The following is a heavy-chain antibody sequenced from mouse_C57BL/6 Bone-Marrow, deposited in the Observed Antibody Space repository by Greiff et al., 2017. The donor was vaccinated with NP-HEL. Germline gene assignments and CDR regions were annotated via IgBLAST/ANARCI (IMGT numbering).Heavy chain of an antibody. Sequence: DVQLVESEGGLVQPGSSMKLSCTTSGFTFSDYYMAWVRQVPEKGLDWVANINYDGSSTYYLDSLKSRFIISRDNAKNILYLQMSSLKYEDTATYYCAREGGLRRRTYAMDYWGQGTSVTVSS. D-gene: IGHD2-4*01. V-gene: IGHV5-16*01. CDR2: INYDGSST. CDR3: AREGGLRRRTYAMDY. J-gene: IGHJ4*01. CDR1: GFTFSDYY.